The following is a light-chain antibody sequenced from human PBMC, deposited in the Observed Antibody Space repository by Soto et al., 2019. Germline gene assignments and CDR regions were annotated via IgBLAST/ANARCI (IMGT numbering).Light chain of an antibody. J-gene: IGKJ2*01. CDR1: QSVSGSY. Sequence: EIVLTQSPGTLSLSPGERATLSCRASQSVSGSYLAWYQLKPGQAPRLLIYGASSRATGIPDRFSGSGSGTDFTLTISRLEPEHFAVYYCQQYGSSPPKYTFGQGTKLEIK. CDR3: QQYGSSPPKYT. CDR2: GAS. V-gene: IGKV3-20*01.